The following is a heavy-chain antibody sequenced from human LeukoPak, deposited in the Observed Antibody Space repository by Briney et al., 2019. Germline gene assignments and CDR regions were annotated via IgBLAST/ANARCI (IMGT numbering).Heavy chain of an antibody. CDR1: GFNFNDYY. CDR3: VRDYENLTGSKTRFHY. J-gene: IGHJ4*02. CDR2: ISSSSSYI. V-gene: IGHV3-11*06. Sequence: GGSLRLSCAASGFNFNDYYMIWIRQAPGKGLEWVSCISSSSSYIYYANSVKGRFTISRDNAKNSLYLQMNSLRAEDTAVYYCVRDYENLTGSKTRFHYWGQGTLVTVSS. D-gene: IGHD3-9*01.